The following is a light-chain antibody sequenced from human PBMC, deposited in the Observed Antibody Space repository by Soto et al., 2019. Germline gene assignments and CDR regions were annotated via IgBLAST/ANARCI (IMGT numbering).Light chain of an antibody. V-gene: IGLV2-14*01. Sequence: QSVLSPPASVSGSPGQSITISCTGTSSDVGGYNYVSWYQQQPGKAPKLMSYEVSNRPSGVSNRFSGSKSGNTASLTISGLQAEDEADYYCSSYTSSPLYVFGTGTKVTVL. CDR1: SSDVGGYNY. J-gene: IGLJ1*01. CDR2: EVS. CDR3: SSYTSSPLYV.